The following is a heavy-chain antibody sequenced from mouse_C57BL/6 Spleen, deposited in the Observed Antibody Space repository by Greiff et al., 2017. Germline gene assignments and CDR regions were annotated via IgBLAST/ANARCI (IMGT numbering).Heavy chain of an antibody. CDR1: GYTFTSYW. CDR2: IDPSDSYT. V-gene: IGHV1-59*01. D-gene: IGHD1-1*01. CDR3: ARTVYYYGSSRYAMDY. J-gene: IGHJ4*01. Sequence: QVQLQQPGAELVRPGTSVKLSCKASGYTFTSYWMHWVKQRPGQGLEWIGVIDPSDSYTNYNQKFKGKATLTVDTSSSTAYMQLSSLTSEDSAVYDCARTVYYYGSSRYAMDYWGQGTSVTVSS.